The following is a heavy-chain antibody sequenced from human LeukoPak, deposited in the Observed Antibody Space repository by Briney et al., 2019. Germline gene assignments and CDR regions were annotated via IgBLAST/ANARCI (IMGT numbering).Heavy chain of an antibody. V-gene: IGHV4-39*01. CDR3: ARHRYYYDSSGYYCVYYFDY. Sequence: SETLSLTCTVSGGSISSSNYHWGWIRQPPGKGLEWIGSIYYSGSTYFNPSLKSRVTISVDTSKNQFSLKLSSVTAADTAVYYCARHRYYYDSSGYYCVYYFDYWGQGTLVTVSS. D-gene: IGHD3-22*01. CDR1: GGSISSSNYH. J-gene: IGHJ4*02. CDR2: IYYSGST.